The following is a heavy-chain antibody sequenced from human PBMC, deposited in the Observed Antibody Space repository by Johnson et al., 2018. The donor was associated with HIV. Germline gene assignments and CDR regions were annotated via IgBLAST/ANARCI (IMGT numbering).Heavy chain of an antibody. Sequence: VQLVESGGGVVQPGGSLRLSCAASGFTFSSYGMHWVRQAPGKGLEWVAFIRYDGSNKYYADSVKDRLTFSRDNSKNTLYLQMNNLRAEDTALYFCARGGKSDYGACDIWGQGTMVTVAS. CDR1: GFTFSSYG. CDR2: IRYDGSNK. V-gene: IGHV3-30*02. CDR3: ARGGKSDYGACDI. J-gene: IGHJ3*02. D-gene: IGHD4/OR15-4a*01.